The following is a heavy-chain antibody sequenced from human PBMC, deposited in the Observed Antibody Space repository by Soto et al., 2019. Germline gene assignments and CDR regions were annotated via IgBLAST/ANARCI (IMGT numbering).Heavy chain of an antibody. CDR1: GGSISSGGYY. CDR3: ARSLLRFLEWLAPGAFDI. V-gene: IGHV4-31*03. CDR2: IYYSGST. Sequence: QVQLQESGPGLVKPSQTLSLTCTVSGGSISSGGYYWSWIRQHPGKGLEWIGYIYYSGSTYYNPSLKSRVTISVDTSKNQFSLKLSSVTATDTAVYYCARSLLRFLEWLAPGAFDIWGQGTMVTVSS. D-gene: IGHD3-3*01. J-gene: IGHJ3*02.